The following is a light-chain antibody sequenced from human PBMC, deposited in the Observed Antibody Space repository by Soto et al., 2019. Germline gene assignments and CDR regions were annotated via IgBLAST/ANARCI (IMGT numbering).Light chain of an antibody. CDR1: SIDVGGYNY. CDR2: DVS. CDR3: CSYAGSYSWV. J-gene: IGLJ3*02. V-gene: IGLV2-11*01. Sequence: QSALTQPRSVSGSPGQSVTISCTGTSIDVGGYNYVSWYQQYPGKAPKLMIYDVSKRPSGVPDRFSGSKSGNTASLTISGIQAEDEADYYCCSYAGSYSWVFGGGTKLTVL.